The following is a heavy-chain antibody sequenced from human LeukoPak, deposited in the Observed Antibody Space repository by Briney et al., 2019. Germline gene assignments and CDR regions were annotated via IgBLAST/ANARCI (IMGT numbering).Heavy chain of an antibody. D-gene: IGHD6-19*01. CDR2: IYSGGST. Sequence: GGSLRPSCAASGFTISSYAMSWVRQAPGKGLEWVSVIYSGGSTHYADSVKGRFTISRDNSKNTLYLQMNSLRAEDTAVYYCARVAAVAGFDYWGQGTLVTVSS. CDR1: GFTISSYA. CDR3: ARVAAVAGFDY. V-gene: IGHV3-53*01. J-gene: IGHJ4*02.